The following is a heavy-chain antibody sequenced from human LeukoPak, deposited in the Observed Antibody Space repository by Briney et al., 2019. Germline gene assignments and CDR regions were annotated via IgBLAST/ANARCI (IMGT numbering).Heavy chain of an antibody. V-gene: IGHV4-61*02. Sequence: PSETLSLTCTVSGGSIRSGNSYWSWIRQSAGKGLEWIGRIYISGSTNYNPSLKSRVTISLDTSKNQFSLKLNSLTAADTAVYYCARGVVVPTTKVYYYYMDVWGKGTTVTVSS. D-gene: IGHD2-2*01. CDR1: GGSIRSGNSY. J-gene: IGHJ6*03. CDR3: ARGVVVPTTKVYYYYMDV. CDR2: IYISGST.